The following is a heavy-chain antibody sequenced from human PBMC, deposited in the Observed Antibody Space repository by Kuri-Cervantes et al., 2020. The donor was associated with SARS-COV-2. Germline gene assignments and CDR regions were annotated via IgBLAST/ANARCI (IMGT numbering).Heavy chain of an antibody. Sequence: SVKVSCKASGGTFSSYAISWVRQAPGQGLEWMGRIIPILGTANYAQKFQGRVTITADKSTSTAYMELSSLRAEDTAVYYCARGLSRKPFDYWGQGTLVTVSS. CDR2: IIPILGTA. V-gene: IGHV1-69*04. CDR1: GGTFSSYA. CDR3: ARGLSRKPFDY. J-gene: IGHJ4*02.